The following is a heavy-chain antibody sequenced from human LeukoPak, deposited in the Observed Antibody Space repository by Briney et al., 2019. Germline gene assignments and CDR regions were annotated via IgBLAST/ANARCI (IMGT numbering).Heavy chain of an antibody. CDR3: ARDREAGYSSSLNYFDY. V-gene: IGHV4-39*07. J-gene: IGHJ4*02. D-gene: IGHD6-6*01. Sequence: SETLSLTCTVSGGSISNSNYHWGWIRQPPGKGLGWIGSIYYSGSTYYNPSLKSRVTISVDTSKNQFSLKLSSVTAADTAVYYCARDREAGYSSSLNYFDYWGQGTLVTVSS. CDR2: IYYSGST. CDR1: GGSISNSNYH.